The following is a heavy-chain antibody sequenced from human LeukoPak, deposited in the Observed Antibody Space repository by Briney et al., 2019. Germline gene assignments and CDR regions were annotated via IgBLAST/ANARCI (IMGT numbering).Heavy chain of an antibody. V-gene: IGHV3-53*01. J-gene: IGHJ4*02. CDR1: GFTVSSNY. D-gene: IGHD6-25*01. CDR2: IYSGGST. CDR3: GRDLIGTAASWDC. Sequence: GGSLRLSCAASGFTVSSNYMSWVRQAPGKGLEWVSVIYSGGSTYYADSVTGRFTISRDNSKNTLYLQMNSLRVEDTAVYYCGRDLIGTAASWDCWGQGTLVTVSS.